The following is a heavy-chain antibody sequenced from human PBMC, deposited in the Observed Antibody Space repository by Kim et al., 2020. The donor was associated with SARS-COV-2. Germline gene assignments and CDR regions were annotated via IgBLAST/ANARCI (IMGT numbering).Heavy chain of an antibody. Sequence: SETLSLTCAVYGGSFSGYYWSWIRQPPGKGLEWIGEINHSGSTNYNPSLKSRVTISVDTSKNQFSLKLSSVTAADTAVYYCARAGKLKYWGQGTLVIVSS. CDR2: INHSGST. J-gene: IGHJ4*02. D-gene: IGHD6-6*01. V-gene: IGHV4-34*01. CDR1: GGSFSGYY. CDR3: ARAGKLKY.